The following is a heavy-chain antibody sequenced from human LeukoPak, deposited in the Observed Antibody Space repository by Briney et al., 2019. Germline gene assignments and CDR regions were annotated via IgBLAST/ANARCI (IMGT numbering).Heavy chain of an antibody. CDR1: GDSISSGDYY. J-gene: IGHJ5*02. Sequence: NPSETLSLTCTVSGDSISSGDYYWSWIRQPAGKGLEWIGRISSSGSTNYNPSLKSRVTISVDTSKNQFSLKLSSVTAADTAVYYCARRRDLFDPWGQGTLVTVSS. V-gene: IGHV4-61*02. D-gene: IGHD5-24*01. CDR2: ISSSGST. CDR3: ARRRDLFDP.